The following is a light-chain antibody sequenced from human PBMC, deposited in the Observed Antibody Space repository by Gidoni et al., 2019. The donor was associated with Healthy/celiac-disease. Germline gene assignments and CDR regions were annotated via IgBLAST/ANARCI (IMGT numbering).Light chain of an antibody. Sequence: DIKMTQSPSSLSASVGDRVTITCRASQSISSYLNWYQQKPGKAPKLLIYAASSLQSGVPSRFSGSGSGTDFTLTISSLQPEYFATYYCQQSYSTPLTFXGXTKVEIK. CDR2: AAS. CDR1: QSISSY. V-gene: IGKV1-39*01. J-gene: IGKJ4*01. CDR3: QQSYSTPLT.